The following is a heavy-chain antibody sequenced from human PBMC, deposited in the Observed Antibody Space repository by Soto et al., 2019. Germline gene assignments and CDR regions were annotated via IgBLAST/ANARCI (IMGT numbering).Heavy chain of an antibody. CDR1: GGTFSSYA. J-gene: IGHJ5*02. CDR2: IIPIFGTA. Sequence: SVKVSCKASGGTFSSYAISWVRQAPGQGLEWMGGIIPIFGTANYAQKFQGRVTITRDTSASTAYMELSSLRSEDTAVYYCARDSRGKGYCSSTSCYEAKNWFDPWGQGTLVTVSS. V-gene: IGHV1-69*05. D-gene: IGHD2-2*01. CDR3: ARDSRGKGYCSSTSCYEAKNWFDP.